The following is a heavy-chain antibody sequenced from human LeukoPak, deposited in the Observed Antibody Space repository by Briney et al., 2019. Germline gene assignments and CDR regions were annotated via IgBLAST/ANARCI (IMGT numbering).Heavy chain of an antibody. CDR2: IYDSGST. CDR3: ARHIDGYIHFDY. CDR1: GGSISSYY. D-gene: IGHD5-24*01. V-gene: IGHV4-59*08. J-gene: IGHJ4*02. Sequence: LSETLSLTCTVSGGSISSYYWSWIRQPPGKGLEWIGYIYDSGSTNYNPSLKSRVTISVDTSKNQFSLKLSSVTAADTAVYYCARHIDGYIHFDYWGQGTLVTVSS.